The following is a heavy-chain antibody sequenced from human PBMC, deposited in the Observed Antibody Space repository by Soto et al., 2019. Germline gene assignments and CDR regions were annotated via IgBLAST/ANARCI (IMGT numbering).Heavy chain of an antibody. CDR1: GFTFGDYA. CDR3: TRDDYDFWSGYWSYYYYGMDV. Sequence: GALRLSGTASGFTFGDYAMSWFRQAPGKGLEWVGFIRSKAYGGTTEYAASVKGRFTISRDDSKSIAYLQMNSLKTEDTAVYYCTRDDYDFWSGYWSYYYYGMDVWGQGTTVTVSS. D-gene: IGHD3-3*01. CDR2: IRSKAYGGTT. V-gene: IGHV3-49*03. J-gene: IGHJ6*02.